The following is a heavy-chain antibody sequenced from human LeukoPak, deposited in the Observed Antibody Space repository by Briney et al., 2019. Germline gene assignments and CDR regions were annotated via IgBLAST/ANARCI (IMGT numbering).Heavy chain of an antibody. J-gene: IGHJ5*02. D-gene: IGHD2-8*01. V-gene: IGHV4-34*12. CDR1: GGSFSGYY. CDR2: IIHSGST. CDR3: AREQSVLMVYAAPFDP. Sequence: PSETLSLTCAVYGGSFSGYYWSWIRQPPGKGLEWIGEIIHSGSTNYNPSLKSRVTISVDTSKNQFSLKLSSVTAADTAVYYCAREQSVLMVYAAPFDPWGQGTLVTVSS.